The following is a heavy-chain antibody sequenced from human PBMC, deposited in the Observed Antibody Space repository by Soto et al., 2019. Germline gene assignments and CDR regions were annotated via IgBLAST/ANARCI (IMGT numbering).Heavy chain of an antibody. Sequence: QVQLVESGGGVVQPGRSLRLSCAASGFTFSNHGMHWVRQAPGKGLEWVAFISYDGNIDYYADSVRGRLTVSRDNSKNTVYVQMSSLRGEDLAVYYCGKDPFVCGSGTHSGGFDDCCQGATVTVSS. CDR3: GKDPFVCGSGTHSGGFDD. V-gene: IGHV3-30*18. D-gene: IGHD3-10*01. CDR2: ISYDGNID. CDR1: GFTFSNHG. J-gene: IGHJ6*02.